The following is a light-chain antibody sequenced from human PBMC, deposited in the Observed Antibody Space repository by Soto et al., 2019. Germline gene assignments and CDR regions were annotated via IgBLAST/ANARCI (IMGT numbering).Light chain of an antibody. Sequence: QSALTQPASVSGSPGQSITISCTGTSSDVGGYNYVSWYQQYPGKAPQLIIYEVSNRPSGISNRFSGSKSGNTASLTISGLQAEDEADYYCHSYTSSNTLWIFGGGTQLTVL. CDR2: EVS. J-gene: IGLJ3*02. V-gene: IGLV2-14*01. CDR3: HSYTSSNTLWI. CDR1: SSDVGGYNY.